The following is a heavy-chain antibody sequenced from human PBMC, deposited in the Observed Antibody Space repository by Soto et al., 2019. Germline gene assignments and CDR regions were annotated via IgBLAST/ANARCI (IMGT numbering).Heavy chain of an antibody. CDR1: GGSISSYY. J-gene: IGHJ5*02. Sequence: QVQLQESGPGLVKPSETLSLTCTVSGGSISSYYWGWIRQPPGKRLEWIGYIHYSGSTNYNPSLRSRVTISVDTPKTQFSLKVNSMTAADTAIYYCARGGVAARKGRWFDPWGQGTLVTVSS. CDR2: IHYSGST. CDR3: ARGGVAARKGRWFDP. D-gene: IGHD6-25*01. V-gene: IGHV4-59*01.